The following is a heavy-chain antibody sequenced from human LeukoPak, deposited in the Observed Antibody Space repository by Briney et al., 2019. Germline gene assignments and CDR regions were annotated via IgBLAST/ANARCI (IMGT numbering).Heavy chain of an antibody. V-gene: IGHV3-21*01. CDR1: GFTFSSYS. Sequence: GGSLRLSCAPSGFTFSSYSMNWVRQAPGKGLEWASSISSSSSYIYYADSVKGRFTISRDNAKNSLYLQMNSLRAEDTAVYYCARAGLVVVVAATPSWFDPWGQGTLVTVSS. D-gene: IGHD2-15*01. CDR3: ARAGLVVVVAATPSWFDP. CDR2: ISSSSSYI. J-gene: IGHJ5*02.